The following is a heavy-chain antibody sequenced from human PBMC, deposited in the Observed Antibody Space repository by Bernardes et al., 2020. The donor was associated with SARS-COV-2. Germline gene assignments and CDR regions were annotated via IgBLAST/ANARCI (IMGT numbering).Heavy chain of an antibody. Sequence: GGSLRLSCAASGFTFSSYAMHWVRQAPGKGLEWVAVISYDGSNKYYADSVKGRFTISRDNSKNTLYLQLNSLRAEDTAVYYCARELTYYGMDVWGQGTTVTVSS. CDR1: GFTFSSYA. V-gene: IGHV3-30-3*01. CDR3: ARELTYYGMDV. J-gene: IGHJ6*02. CDR2: ISYDGSNK.